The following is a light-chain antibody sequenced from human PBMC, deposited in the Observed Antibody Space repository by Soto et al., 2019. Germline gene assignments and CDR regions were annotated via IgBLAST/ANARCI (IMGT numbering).Light chain of an antibody. CDR3: SSYTSSSTRV. J-gene: IGLJ1*01. Sequence: QSALTQPASVSGSPGQSITFSCTGTSSDVGGYNYVSWYQQHPGKAPKLMIYDVSNRPSGASNRFSGSKSGNTASLTISGLQAEDEADYYCSSYTSSSTRVFGTGTKVTVL. CDR1: SSDVGGYNY. CDR2: DVS. V-gene: IGLV2-14*01.